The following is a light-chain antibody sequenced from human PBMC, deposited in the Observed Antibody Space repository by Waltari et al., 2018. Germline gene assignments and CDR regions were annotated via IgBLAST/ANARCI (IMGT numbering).Light chain of an antibody. CDR2: DAN. J-gene: IGKJ2*01. CDR3: QHRISWPYT. Sequence: EIVLTQSPATLSLSPGERATLSCRTSQSVSGYLAWYQQSPGQAPRLLIYDANHRATGIPARFSGSGSGTDFTLTISSLEPEDVVVYYCQHRISWPYTFGQGTKLQI. V-gene: IGKV3-11*01. CDR1: QSVSGY.